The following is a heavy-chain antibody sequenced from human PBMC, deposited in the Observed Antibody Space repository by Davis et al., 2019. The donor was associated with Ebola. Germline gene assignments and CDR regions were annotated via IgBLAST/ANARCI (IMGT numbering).Heavy chain of an antibody. Sequence: MPSQTLSPTCILSGGFTSRGGCYCRLTRQDLVTGMEWFGYIYYSGTTYYNPSLKSRVTISVDTSKNQFSLKLSSVTAADTAVYYWARGGYAGIYWGQGTLVNVSS. D-gene: IGHD2-2*01. J-gene: IGHJ4*02. CDR1: GGFTSRGGCY. CDR2: IYYSGTT. V-gene: IGHV4-31*03. CDR3: ARGGYAGIY.